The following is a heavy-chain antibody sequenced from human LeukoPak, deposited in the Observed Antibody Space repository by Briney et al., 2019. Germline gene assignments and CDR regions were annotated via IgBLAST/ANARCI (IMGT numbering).Heavy chain of an antibody. CDR1: GFTFTDYA. V-gene: IGHV3-23*01. J-gene: IGHJ4*02. Sequence: GGPLRLSWAASGFTFTDYAMGWVRQAQGQGLEWPSTISASGSTTYYADSVRGRFTISRDNSKNTLSLQMSSLRAEDTAVYYCAKARTPYNSGFDYWGQGTLVAVSS. CDR2: ISASGSTT. D-gene: IGHD6-19*01. CDR3: AKARTPYNSGFDY.